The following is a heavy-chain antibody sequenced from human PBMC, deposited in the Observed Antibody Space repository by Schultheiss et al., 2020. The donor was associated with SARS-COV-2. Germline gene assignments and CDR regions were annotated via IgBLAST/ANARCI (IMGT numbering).Heavy chain of an antibody. CDR2: ISGSGGST. CDR1: GFTFSSYA. J-gene: IGHJ4*02. V-gene: IGHV3-23*01. CDR3: ARGLPPTFDY. Sequence: GGSLRLSCAASGFTFSSYAMSWVRQAPGKGLEWVSAISGSGGSTYYADSVKGRFTISRDNAKNSLYLQMNSLRAEDTAVYYCARGLPPTFDYWGQGTLVTVSS.